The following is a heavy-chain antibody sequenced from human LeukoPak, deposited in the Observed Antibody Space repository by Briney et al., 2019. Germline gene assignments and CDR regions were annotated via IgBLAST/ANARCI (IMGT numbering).Heavy chain of an antibody. CDR1: GFTFSSYA. CDR2: ISYDGSNK. V-gene: IGHV3-30*04. CDR3: ARDAITMVRGGGPFDY. J-gene: IGHJ4*02. Sequence: GGSLRLSCAASGFTFSSYAMHWVRQAPGKGLEWVAVISYDGSNKYYADSVKGRFTISKDNSKNTLYLQMNSLRAEDTAVYYCARDAITMVRGGGPFDYWGQGTLVTVSS. D-gene: IGHD3-10*01.